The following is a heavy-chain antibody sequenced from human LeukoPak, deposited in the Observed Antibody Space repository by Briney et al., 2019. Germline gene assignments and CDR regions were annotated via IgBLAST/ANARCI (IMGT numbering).Heavy chain of an antibody. V-gene: IGHV3-7*03. J-gene: IGHJ4*02. Sequence: PGGSLRLSCAASGFTFSSYWMSWVRQAPGKGLEWVANIKQDGSEKYYVDSVKGRFTISRDNAKNSLYLQMNSLRAEDTAVYYCARGDYYDSSGYVDYWGQGTLVTVSS. D-gene: IGHD3-22*01. CDR3: ARGDYYDSSGYVDY. CDR1: GFTFSSYW. CDR2: IKQDGSEK.